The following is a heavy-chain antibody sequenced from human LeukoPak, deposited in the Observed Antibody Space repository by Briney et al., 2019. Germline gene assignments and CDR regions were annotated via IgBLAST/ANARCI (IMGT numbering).Heavy chain of an antibody. CDR2: INTSGTT. CDR1: GASISSGSNS. CDR3: ARGVARSSKFHFSYYFDY. J-gene: IGHJ4*02. Sequence: KASETLSLTCTVSGASISSGSNSWGWIRQPAGKGLEWIGRINTSGTTNYNPSLKSRVTMSIDTSKNQFSLNLSSVTAADTAVYYCARGVARSSKFHFSYYFDYWGQGTLVTVSS. D-gene: IGHD6-6*01. V-gene: IGHV4-61*02.